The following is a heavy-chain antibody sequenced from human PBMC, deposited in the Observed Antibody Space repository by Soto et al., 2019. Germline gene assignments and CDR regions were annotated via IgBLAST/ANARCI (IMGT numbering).Heavy chain of an antibody. V-gene: IGHV3-49*04. J-gene: IGHJ6*02. D-gene: IGHD2-21*01. CDR3: TRVVIAFYRHSNALEV. CDR1: GFTFGDYA. Sequence: SLILSCTASGFTFGDYAMNWVRQAPGKGLEWVGFIRTKAYGGTTEYAASVRGRFTISRDDSKSIAYLQMNSLKTEDTAVYYCTRVVIAFYRHSNALEVWGQGTTVTVSS. CDR2: IRTKAYGGTT.